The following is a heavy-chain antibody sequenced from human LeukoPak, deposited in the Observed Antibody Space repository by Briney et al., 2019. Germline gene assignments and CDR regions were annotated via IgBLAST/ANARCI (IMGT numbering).Heavy chain of an antibody. V-gene: IGHV1-2*02. Sequence: ASVKVSCNASGYTFTGYYMHWVRQPPGQGLEWMGWINPNSGGTNYAQKFQGRVTMTRDTSISTAYMELRRLRSDDTAVYYCAREVGGSYYFDYWGQGTLVTVSS. CDR2: INPNSGGT. CDR1: GYTFTGYY. D-gene: IGHD1-26*01. CDR3: AREVGGSYYFDY. J-gene: IGHJ4*02.